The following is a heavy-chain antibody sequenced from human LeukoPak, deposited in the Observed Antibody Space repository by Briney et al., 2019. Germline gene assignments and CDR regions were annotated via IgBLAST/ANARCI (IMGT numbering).Heavy chain of an antibody. J-gene: IGHJ3*02. D-gene: IGHD1-26*01. CDR1: GFTVSSDY. CDR2: FYGGGST. CDR3: ARLLRTPAYSGTYYGAFDI. Sequence: GGSLRLSCAASGFTVSSDYFSWVRQAPGKGLEWVSVFYGGGSTYYADSVKDRFTISGDNFENTLYLQMNSLRADDTAVYHCARLLRTPAYSGTYYGAFDIWGQGTMVTVSS. V-gene: IGHV3-66*04.